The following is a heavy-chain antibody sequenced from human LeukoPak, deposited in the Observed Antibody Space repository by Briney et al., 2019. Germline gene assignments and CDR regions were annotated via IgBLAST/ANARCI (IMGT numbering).Heavy chain of an antibody. Sequence: GGSLRLSCAASGFTFSDHYMSWIRQAPGKGLEWVSYITNNGGNMFYSESVKGRFTISRDNAKNSLYLQMNSLRAGDTAVYYCARTIEMATISYSDYWGQGTLVTVSS. CDR3: ARTIEMATISYSDY. D-gene: IGHD5-24*01. CDR2: ITNNGGNM. J-gene: IGHJ4*02. V-gene: IGHV3-11*04. CDR1: GFTFSDHY.